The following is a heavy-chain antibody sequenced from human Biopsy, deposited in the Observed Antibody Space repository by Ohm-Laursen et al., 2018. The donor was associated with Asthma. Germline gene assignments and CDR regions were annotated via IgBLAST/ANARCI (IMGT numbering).Heavy chain of an antibody. CDR2: IYDSGRT. Sequence: SDTLSLTWTVSGGTISSGGHYWNWIRQEPGKGLEWIGNIYDSGRTYYKSSLKSRITISVDSSKNQLSLTLTSVTAADTAIYYCARGVDYGGNHVDSWGQGILVTVSA. D-gene: IGHD4-23*01. CDR3: ARGVDYGGNHVDS. J-gene: IGHJ4*02. V-gene: IGHV4-31*02. CDR1: GGTISSGGHY.